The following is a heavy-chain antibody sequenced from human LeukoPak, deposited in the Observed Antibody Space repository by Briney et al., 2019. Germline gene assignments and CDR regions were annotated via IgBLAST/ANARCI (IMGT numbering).Heavy chain of an antibody. V-gene: IGHV3-13*01. CDR2: IGTAGDT. Sequence: PGGSLRLSCAASGFTFSSYDMHWVRHATGKGLEWVSAIGTAGDTYYPGSVKGRFTISRENAKNSLYLQMNSLRAGDTAVYYCARESNYYDSSGYYHSGMDVWGQGTTVTVSS. J-gene: IGHJ6*02. CDR3: ARESNYYDSSGYYHSGMDV. D-gene: IGHD3-22*01. CDR1: GFTFSSYD.